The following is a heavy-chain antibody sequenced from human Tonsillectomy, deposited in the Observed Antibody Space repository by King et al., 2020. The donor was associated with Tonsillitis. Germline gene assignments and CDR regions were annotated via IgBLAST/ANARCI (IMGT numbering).Heavy chain of an antibody. CDR2: ISYDGSNK. V-gene: IGHV3-30*18. CDR3: AKDWLDSSGWDYFDY. CDR1: GFTFSIYG. Sequence: VQLVESGGGVVQPGRSLRLSCAASGFTFSIYGMHWVRQAPGKGLEWVAVISYDGSNKYYADSVKGRFTTSRDNSKNTLYLQMNSLRADDTAVYYCAKDWLDSSGWDYFDYWGQGTLVTVSS. J-gene: IGHJ4*02. D-gene: IGHD6-19*01.